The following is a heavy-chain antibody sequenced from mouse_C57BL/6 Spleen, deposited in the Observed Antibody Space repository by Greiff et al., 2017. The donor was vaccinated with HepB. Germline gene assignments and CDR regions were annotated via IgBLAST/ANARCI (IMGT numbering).Heavy chain of an antibody. CDR2: INPSSGYT. CDR3: AKGYGNYDWFAY. CDR1: GYTFTSYT. J-gene: IGHJ3*01. V-gene: IGHV1-4*01. Sequence: VQLQQSGAELARPGASVKMSCKASGYTFTSYTMHWVKQRPGQGLEWIGYINPSSGYTKYKQKFKDKATLTADKSSSTAYMQLSSLTSEDSAVYYCAKGYGNYDWFAYWGQGTLVTVSA. D-gene: IGHD2-10*02.